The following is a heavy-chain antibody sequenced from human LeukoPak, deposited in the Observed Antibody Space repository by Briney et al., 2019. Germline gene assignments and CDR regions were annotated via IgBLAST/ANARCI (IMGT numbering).Heavy chain of an antibody. J-gene: IGHJ4*02. CDR3: ARWGSSWYGGSFDY. CDR1: GGSISSYY. V-gene: IGHV4-59*12. Sequence: SETLSLTCTVSGGSISSYYWSWIRQPPGKGLEWIGYIYYSGSTNYNPSLKSRVTISVDTSKNQFSLKLSSVTAADTAVYYCARWGSSWYGGSFDYWGQGTLVTVSS. D-gene: IGHD6-13*01. CDR2: IYYSGST.